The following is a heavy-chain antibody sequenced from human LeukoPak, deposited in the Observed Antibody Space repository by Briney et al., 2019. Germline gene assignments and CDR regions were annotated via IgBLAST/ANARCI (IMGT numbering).Heavy chain of an antibody. V-gene: IGHV3-48*03. D-gene: IGHD6-13*01. Sequence: GGSLRLSCAASGFTFSSYEMNWVRQAPGKGLEWVSYISSSGSTIYYADSVKGRFTISRDNAKNSLYLQMNSLRAEDTALYYCARDLIIAAAGSGGAGDYWGQGTLVTVSS. CDR2: ISSSGSTI. CDR1: GFTFSSYE. J-gene: IGHJ4*02. CDR3: ARDLIIAAAGSGGAGDY.